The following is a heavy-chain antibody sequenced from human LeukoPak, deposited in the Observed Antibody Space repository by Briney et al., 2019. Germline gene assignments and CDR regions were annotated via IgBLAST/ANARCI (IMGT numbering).Heavy chain of an antibody. J-gene: IGHJ4*02. CDR2: ISSSSSYI. D-gene: IGHD3-3*01. Sequence: GGSLRLSCAASGFTFSSYSMNWVRQAPGKGLEWVSSISSSSSYIYYADSVKGRFTISRDNAKNSLYLQMNSLRAEDTAVYYCARKLHSEIFGVVEVFDYWGQGTLVTVSS. CDR3: ARKLHSEIFGVVEVFDY. CDR1: GFTFSSYS. V-gene: IGHV3-21*01.